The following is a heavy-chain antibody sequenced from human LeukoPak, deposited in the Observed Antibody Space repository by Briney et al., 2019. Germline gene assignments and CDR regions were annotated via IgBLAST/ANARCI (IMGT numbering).Heavy chain of an antibody. D-gene: IGHD1-26*01. CDR2: LSYDGSNK. Sequence: PGGSLRLSCAASGFTFSSYGMHWVRQAPGKGLEWVAVLSYDGSNKYYADSVKGRFTISRDNSKNTLYLQMKSLRAEDTAVYYCAKDGRRVGVNEWVYWGQGTLVTVSS. V-gene: IGHV3-30*18. CDR3: AKDGRRVGVNEWVY. CDR1: GFTFSSYG. J-gene: IGHJ4*02.